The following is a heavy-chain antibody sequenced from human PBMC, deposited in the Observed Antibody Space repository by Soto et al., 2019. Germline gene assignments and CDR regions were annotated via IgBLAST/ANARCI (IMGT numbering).Heavy chain of an antibody. CDR1: GYTFTAYY. V-gene: IGHV1-2*02. J-gene: IGHJ6*02. CDR3: ARNMDYYYGPGSGNGHGF. D-gene: IGHD3-10*01. Sequence: QVQLVQSGAEVKEPGDSVRVSCEASGYTFTAYYIPWVRQAPGQGLEWMGWISPKFGATTYAQDFQGRVSMTRDTSSSTVYMEVSRLTAGATAIYFGARNMDYYYGPGSGNGHGFWGQGTTVTVFS. CDR2: ISPKFGAT.